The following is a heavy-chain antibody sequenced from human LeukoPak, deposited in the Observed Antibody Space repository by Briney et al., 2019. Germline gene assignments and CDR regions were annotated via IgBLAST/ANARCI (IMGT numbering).Heavy chain of an antibody. CDR3: ARVSSGSYLDAFDI. D-gene: IGHD1-26*01. Sequence: ASVKVSCKASGYTFTSYDINWVRQATGQGLEWMGWMNPNSGNTGYAQKFQGRVTMTRNTSISTAYMELSSLRSEDTAVYYCARVSSGSYLDAFDIWGQGTMVTVSS. V-gene: IGHV1-8*01. CDR2: MNPNSGNT. J-gene: IGHJ3*02. CDR1: GYTFTSYD.